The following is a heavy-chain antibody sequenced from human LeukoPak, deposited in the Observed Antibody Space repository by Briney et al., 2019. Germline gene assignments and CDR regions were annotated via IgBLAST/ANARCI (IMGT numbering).Heavy chain of an antibody. CDR3: ARDSLLRYFDWFPLGMDV. D-gene: IGHD3-9*01. CDR2: ISAYNGNT. J-gene: IGHJ6*04. CDR1: GYTFTIYG. Sequence: ASVKVSCKASGYTFTIYGISWVRQAPGQGLEWMGWISAYNGNTNYAQKLQGRVTMTTDTSTSTAYMELRSLRSDDTAVYYCARDSLLRYFDWFPLGMDVWGKGTTVTVSS. V-gene: IGHV1-18*04.